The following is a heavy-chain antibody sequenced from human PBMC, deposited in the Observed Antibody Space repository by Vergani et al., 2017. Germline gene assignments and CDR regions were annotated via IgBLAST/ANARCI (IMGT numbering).Heavy chain of an antibody. Sequence: QVQLVQSGAEVKKPGASVKVSCKASGYTFTSYYMHWVRQAPGQGLAWMGIINPSGGSTSYAQKFQGRVTMTRDTSTSTVYMELSSLRSEDTAVYYCASDLMAAAGNYYDYYMDVWGKGP. J-gene: IGHJ6*03. CDR1: GYTFTSYY. CDR3: ASDLMAAAGNYYDYYMDV. D-gene: IGHD6-13*01. CDR2: INPSGGST. V-gene: IGHV1-46*01.